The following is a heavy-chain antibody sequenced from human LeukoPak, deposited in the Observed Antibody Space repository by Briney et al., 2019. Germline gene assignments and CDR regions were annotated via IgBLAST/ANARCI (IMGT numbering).Heavy chain of an antibody. CDR2: INPNSGGT. J-gene: IGHJ1*01. V-gene: IGHV1-2*06. CDR1: GYTFTGYY. CDR3: AVGSTLGYYDSGGYSGRYFQH. Sequence: GASVKVSCKASGYTFTGYYMHWVRQAPGQGLEWMGRINPNSGGTNYAQKFQGRVTMTRDTSISTAYMELSRLRSDDTAVYYCAVGSTLGYYDSGGYSGRYFQHWGQGTLVTVSS. D-gene: IGHD3-22*01.